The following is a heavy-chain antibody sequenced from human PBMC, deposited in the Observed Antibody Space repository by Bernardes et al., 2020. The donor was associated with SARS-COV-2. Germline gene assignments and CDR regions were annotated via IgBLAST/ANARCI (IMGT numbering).Heavy chain of an antibody. D-gene: IGHD1-20*01. V-gene: IGHV1-24*01. J-gene: IGHJ4*02. CDR3: ARDGISGIDY. CDR1: GYSLTELS. CDR2: FDPEAGER. Sequence: ASVKVSCKVSGYSLTELSLHWVRQAPGRGLEWMGGFDPEAGERIYAQKFQGRVTMTEDTSTDTAYMELGSLRAEDTSVYYCARDGISGIDYWGQGTLVTVSS.